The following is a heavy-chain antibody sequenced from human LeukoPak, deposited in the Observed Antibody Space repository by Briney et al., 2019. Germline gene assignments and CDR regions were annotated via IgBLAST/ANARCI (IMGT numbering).Heavy chain of an antibody. J-gene: IGHJ6*03. CDR2: ISISSTYI. D-gene: IGHD6-13*01. V-gene: IGHV3-21*01. CDR3: AARYSSSWYVPYYYMDV. Sequence: GGSLRLSCAASGFTFSSFDMNWVRQAPGKGLEWVSSISISSTYIYYADSVKGRFTISRDNAKNSLYLQMNSLRAEDTAVYYCAARYSSSWYVPYYYMDVWGKGTTVTVSS. CDR1: GFTFSSFD.